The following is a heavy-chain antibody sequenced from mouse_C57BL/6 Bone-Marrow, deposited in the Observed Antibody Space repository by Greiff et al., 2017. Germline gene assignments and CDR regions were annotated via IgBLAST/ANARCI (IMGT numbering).Heavy chain of an antibody. V-gene: IGHV1-4*01. Sequence: QVQLQQSGAELARPGASVKMSCKASGYTFTSYTMHWVKQRPGQGLEWIGYINPSSGYTKYTQKFKDKATLTADKSSSTAYMQLSSLTSEDSAVYYCARRLTGTRGDYWGQGTTLTVSS. CDR2: INPSSGYT. CDR3: ARRLTGTRGDY. D-gene: IGHD4-1*01. CDR1: GYTFTSYT. J-gene: IGHJ2*01.